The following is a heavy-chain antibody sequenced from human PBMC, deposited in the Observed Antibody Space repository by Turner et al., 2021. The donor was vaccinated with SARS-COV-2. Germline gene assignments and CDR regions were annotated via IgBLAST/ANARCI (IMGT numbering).Heavy chain of an antibody. CDR1: GGTFSSYA. J-gene: IGHJ4*02. V-gene: IGHV1-69*01. Sequence: QVQLVQSGAEVKKPGSSVKVSCTASGGTFSSYAISWVRQAPGQGLEWMGGIIPMFGTANYAQKFQGRVTITADESTSTAYMELSSLRSEDTAVYYCARLGRAAYYYDSSGYPDWGQGTLVTVSS. D-gene: IGHD3-22*01. CDR3: ARLGRAAYYYDSSGYPD. CDR2: IIPMFGTA.